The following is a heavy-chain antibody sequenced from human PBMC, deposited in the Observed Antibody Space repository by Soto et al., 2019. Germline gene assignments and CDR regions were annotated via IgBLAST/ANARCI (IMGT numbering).Heavy chain of an antibody. CDR3: AREGCSGVSCYSLYHGMDV. CDR1: GYTFTSYY. Sequence: QVQLVQSGAEVKKPGASVKVSCKASGYTFTSYYMHWVRQAPGQGLEWSGIINPSGGSTSYAQKFQGRVTMTRDTSTSKVYMELSSLRSEDTAVYYCAREGCSGVSCYSLYHGMDVWGQGTTVTVSS. D-gene: IGHD2-15*01. V-gene: IGHV1-46*01. J-gene: IGHJ6*02. CDR2: INPSGGST.